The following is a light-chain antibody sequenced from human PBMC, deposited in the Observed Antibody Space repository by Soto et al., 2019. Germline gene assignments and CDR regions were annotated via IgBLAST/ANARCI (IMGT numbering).Light chain of an antibody. J-gene: IGKJ4*01. V-gene: IGKV1-39*01. Sequence: DIQMTQSPSSLSASVGDRVTITSRASQSIITYLNWYQQKPWKAPKLLISAEYSLHSGVPSRFSGSGSGTDFTLTISSLHPEDFATYYCQQTYSIPRTFGGGTKV. CDR1: QSIITY. CDR2: AEY. CDR3: QQTYSIPRT.